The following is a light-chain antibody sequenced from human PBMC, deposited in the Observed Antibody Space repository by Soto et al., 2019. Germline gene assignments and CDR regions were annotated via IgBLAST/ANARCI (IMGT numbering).Light chain of an antibody. Sequence: QSALTQPAAVSGSPGQSITISCTGTSSDVGGYNYVSWYQQHPGEAPKLIIFEVNNRPSGVSNRFSGSKSGSTASLAISGLLAEDEADYYCSSYTSGATRVFGTGTKVTVL. CDR1: SSDVGGYNY. V-gene: IGLV2-14*01. CDR3: SSYTSGATRV. J-gene: IGLJ1*01. CDR2: EVN.